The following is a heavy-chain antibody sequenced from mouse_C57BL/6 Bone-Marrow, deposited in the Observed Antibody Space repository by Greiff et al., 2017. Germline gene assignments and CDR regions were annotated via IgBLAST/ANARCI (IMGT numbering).Heavy chain of an antibody. CDR3: ARGYYVSSYDFDC. D-gene: IGHD1-1*01. V-gene: IGHV5-17*03. CDR2: ISSGSSTI. J-gene: IGHJ2*01. Sequence: DVMLVESGGGLVKPGGSLTLSCAASGFTFSDYGMHWVRQAPEKGLEWVAYISSGSSTIYYADTVKGRFTISRDNAKNTLYLQMSSLRSEDTAMYYCARGYYVSSYDFDCWGQGATLTVSS. CDR1: GFTFSDYG.